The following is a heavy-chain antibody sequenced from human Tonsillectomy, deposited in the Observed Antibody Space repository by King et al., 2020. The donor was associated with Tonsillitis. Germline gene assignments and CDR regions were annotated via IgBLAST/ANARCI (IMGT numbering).Heavy chain of an antibody. D-gene: IGHD6-6*01. CDR2: INPNSGGT. Sequence: VQLVESGAEVKKPGASVKVSCKASGYTFTGYYMHWVRQAPGQGLEWMGWINPNSGGTNYAQKFQGRVTMTRDTSISTAYMELSRLRSDDTAVYYCARSSSPRVYYYYYMDVWGKGTTVTVSS. V-gene: IGHV1-2*02. J-gene: IGHJ6*03. CDR3: ARSSSPRVYYYYYMDV. CDR1: GYTFTGYY.